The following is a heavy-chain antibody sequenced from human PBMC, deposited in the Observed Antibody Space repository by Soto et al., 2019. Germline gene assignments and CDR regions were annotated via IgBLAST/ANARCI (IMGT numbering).Heavy chain of an antibody. CDR2: INHSGST. D-gene: IGHD5-18*01. J-gene: IGHJ5*02. Sequence: SETLSLTCAVYGGSFSGYYWSWIRQPPGKGLEWIGEINHSGSTNYNPSLKSRVTISVDTSKNQFSLKLSSVTAADTAVYYCGSLRVWLQLRPEGFDPWGQGTLVTVSS. CDR3: GSLRVWLQLRPEGFDP. V-gene: IGHV4-34*01. CDR1: GGSFSGYY.